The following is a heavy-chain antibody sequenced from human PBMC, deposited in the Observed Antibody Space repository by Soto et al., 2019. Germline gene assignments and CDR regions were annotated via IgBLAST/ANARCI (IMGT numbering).Heavy chain of an antibody. J-gene: IGHJ5*02. Sequence: GGSLRLSCAASGFTFSSYAMHWVRQAPGKGLEWVAVISYDGSNKYYADSVKGRFTISRDNSKNTLYLQMNSLRAEDTAVYYCARARLVWAVAAGAWWFDPWGQGTLVTVSS. V-gene: IGHV3-30-3*01. CDR1: GFTFSSYA. D-gene: IGHD6-13*01. CDR2: ISYDGSNK. CDR3: ARARLVWAVAAGAWWFDP.